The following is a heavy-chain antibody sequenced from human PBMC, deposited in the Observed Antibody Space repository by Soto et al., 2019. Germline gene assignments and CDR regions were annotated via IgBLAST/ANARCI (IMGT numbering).Heavy chain of an antibody. CDR1: GGTFSSYA. J-gene: IGHJ4*02. CDR2: IIPIFGTA. CDR3: ARDYGDYAFDY. Sequence: ASVKVSCKASGGTFSSYAISWVRQAPGQGLEWMGGIIPIFGTANYAQKFQGRVTITADESTSTAYMELSSLRSEDTAVYCCARDYGDYAFDYWGQGTLVTVSS. V-gene: IGHV1-69*13. D-gene: IGHD4-17*01.